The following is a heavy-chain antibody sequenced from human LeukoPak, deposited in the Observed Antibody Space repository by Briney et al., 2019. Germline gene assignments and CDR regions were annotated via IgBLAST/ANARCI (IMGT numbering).Heavy chain of an antibody. Sequence: PGGSLRLSCAASGFTFNNYAMHWVRQPPGKGLEWVTFIQYDGGNKNYADSVRGRFTISRDNSKNTLYLQMNSLRAEDTAVYYCATDVYYRDSTGYFDNWGQGTLVTVSS. CDR1: GFTFNNYA. CDR3: ATDVYYRDSTGYFDN. J-gene: IGHJ4*03. V-gene: IGHV3-30*02. D-gene: IGHD3-16*01. CDR2: IQYDGGNK.